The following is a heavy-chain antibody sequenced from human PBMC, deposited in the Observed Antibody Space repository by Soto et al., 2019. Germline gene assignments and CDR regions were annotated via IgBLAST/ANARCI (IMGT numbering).Heavy chain of an antibody. Sequence: SETLSLTCTVSGGSISSYYWSWIRQPPGKGLEWIGYIYYSGSTNYNPSLKSRVTISVDTSKNQFSLKLSSVTAADTAVYYCARVRFVGARGKYHFDYWGQGTLVTVSS. J-gene: IGHJ4*02. CDR2: IYYSGST. CDR3: ARVRFVGARGKYHFDY. D-gene: IGHD1-26*01. V-gene: IGHV4-59*01. CDR1: GGSISSYY.